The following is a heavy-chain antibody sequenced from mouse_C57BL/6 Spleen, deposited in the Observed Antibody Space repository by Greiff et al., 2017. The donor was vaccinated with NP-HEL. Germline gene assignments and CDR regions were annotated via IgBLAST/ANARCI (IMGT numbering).Heavy chain of an antibody. D-gene: IGHD1-1*01. V-gene: IGHV1-47*01. CDR1: GYTFTTYP. CDR3: ARCYYYCSSSYYFDY. CDR2: FNPYNDDT. J-gene: IGHJ2*01. Sequence: VQLQQSGAELVKPGASVKMSCKASGYTFTTYPIEWMKQNHGKSLEWIGNFNPYNDDTKYNEKFKGKATLTVEKSSSTVYLELSRVTSDDSAVYYCARCYYYCSSSYYFDYWGQGTTLTVSS.